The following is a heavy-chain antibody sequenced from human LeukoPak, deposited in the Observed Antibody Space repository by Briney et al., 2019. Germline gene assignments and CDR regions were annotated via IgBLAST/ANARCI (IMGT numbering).Heavy chain of an antibody. Sequence: GRSLRLSCAASGFTFSSYGTHWVRQAPGKGLEWVAVIWYDGSNKYYADSVKGRFTISRDNSKNTLYLQMNSLRAEDTAVYYCARDPWVYDILTGYGSQDAFDIWGQGTMVTVSS. CDR2: IWYDGSNK. D-gene: IGHD3-9*01. CDR3: ARDPWVYDILTGYGSQDAFDI. J-gene: IGHJ3*02. CDR1: GFTFSSYG. V-gene: IGHV3-33*01.